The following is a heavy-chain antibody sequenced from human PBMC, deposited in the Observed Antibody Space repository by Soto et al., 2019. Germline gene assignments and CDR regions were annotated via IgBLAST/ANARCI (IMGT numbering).Heavy chain of an antibody. V-gene: IGHV3-64D*08. CDR1: GFTFSSYA. Sequence: PGGPLRLSCSASGFTFSSYAMHWVRQAPGKGLEDVSAISSNGGGTSYADSVKGRFTISRDNSKNTLYLQMSSLRAEDTAVYYCVKSPQHYDDSSGFDYWGQGTLVTVSS. J-gene: IGHJ4*02. D-gene: IGHD3-22*01. CDR3: VKSPQHYDDSSGFDY. CDR2: ISSNGGGT.